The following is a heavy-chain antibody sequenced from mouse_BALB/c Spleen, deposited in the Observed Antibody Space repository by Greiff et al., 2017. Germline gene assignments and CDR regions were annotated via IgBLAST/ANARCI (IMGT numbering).Heavy chain of an antibody. CDR2: INPSSGYT. D-gene: IGHD1-1*01. V-gene: IGHV1-4*01. CDR3: ANYYGSSYRYFDV. Sequence: VQLQESGAELARPGASVKMSCKASGYTFTSYTMHWVKQRPGQGLEWIGYINPSSGYTNYNQKFKDKATLTADKSSSTAYMQLSSLTSEDSAVYYCANYYGSSYRYFDVWGAGTTVTVSS. CDR1: GYTFTSYT. J-gene: IGHJ1*01.